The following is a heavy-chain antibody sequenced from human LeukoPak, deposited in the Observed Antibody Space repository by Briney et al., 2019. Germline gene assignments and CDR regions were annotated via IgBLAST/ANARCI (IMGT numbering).Heavy chain of an antibody. J-gene: IGHJ4*02. CDR2: IYWDDDK. V-gene: IGHV2-5*02. CDR3: ARPYGSGIFDY. CDR1: GFSLSTSGVG. D-gene: IGHD3-10*01. Sequence: SGPTLVKPTQTLTLTCTFSGFSLSTSGVGVGWIRQPPGTALEWLALIYWDDDKRYSPSLKSRLTITKDTSKNQVVLTMTNMDPVDTATYYCARPYGSGIFDYWGQGTLVTVSS.